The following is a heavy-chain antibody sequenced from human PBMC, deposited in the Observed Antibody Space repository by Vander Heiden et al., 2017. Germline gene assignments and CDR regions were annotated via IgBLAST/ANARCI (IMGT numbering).Heavy chain of an antibody. CDR1: GYSFTSYW. V-gene: IGHV5-51*01. J-gene: IGHJ6*02. Sequence: EVQLVQSGAEVKKPGESLKISCKGSGYSFTSYWLGWVRQLPGKGLEWMGIIYPGDSDTRYSPSFQGQVTISADKSISTAYLQWSSLKASDTAMYYCARLNYYYDSSGYRKGNGMDVWGQGTTVTVSS. CDR2: IYPGDSDT. D-gene: IGHD3-22*01. CDR3: ARLNYYYDSSGYRKGNGMDV.